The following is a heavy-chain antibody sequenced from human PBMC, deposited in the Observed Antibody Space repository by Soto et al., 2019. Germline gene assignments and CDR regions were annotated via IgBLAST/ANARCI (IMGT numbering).Heavy chain of an antibody. D-gene: IGHD2-8*01. V-gene: IGHV1-18*01. CDR1: GYTFTRYG. Sequence: ASVKLSCKASGYTFTRYGIRWVRQAPGQGLEWMGGISAYNGNTNYAQKLQGRVTMTTDTSTSTAYMELRSLRSDDTAVYYCARISCTKGVCDLDYWGQVTVVTVSS. J-gene: IGHJ4*02. CDR2: ISAYNGNT. CDR3: ARISCTKGVCDLDY.